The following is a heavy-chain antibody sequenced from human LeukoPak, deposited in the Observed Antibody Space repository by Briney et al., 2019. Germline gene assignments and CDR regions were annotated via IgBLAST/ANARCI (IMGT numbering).Heavy chain of an antibody. CDR2: IYYSGST. J-gene: IGHJ3*02. CDR3: ARVPITMVRGVTPLFDI. D-gene: IGHD3-10*01. Sequence: PSETLSLTCTVSGGSISSSSYYWSWIRQPPGKGLEWIGSIYYSGSTYYNPSLKSRVTISVDTSKNQFSLKLSSVTAADTAVYYCARVPITMVRGVTPLFDIWGQGTMVTVSS. V-gene: IGHV4-39*07. CDR1: GGSISSSSYY.